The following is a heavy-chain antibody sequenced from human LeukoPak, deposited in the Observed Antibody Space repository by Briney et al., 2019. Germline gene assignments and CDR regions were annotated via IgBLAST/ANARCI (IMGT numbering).Heavy chain of an antibody. CDR1: GGSFSGYY. Sequence: PSETLSLTCAVYGGSFSGYYWSWIRQPPGKGLEWIGEINHSGSTNYNPSLKSRVTISVDTSKNQFSLKLSSVTAADTAVYYCARARYSGYDRHYYYYGMDVWGQGTTVTVSS. CDR2: INHSGST. D-gene: IGHD5-12*01. CDR3: ARARYSGYDRHYYYYGMDV. V-gene: IGHV4-34*01. J-gene: IGHJ6*02.